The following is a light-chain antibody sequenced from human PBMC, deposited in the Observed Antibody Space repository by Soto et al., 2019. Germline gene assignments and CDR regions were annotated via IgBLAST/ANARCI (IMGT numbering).Light chain of an antibody. J-gene: IGKJ4*01. Sequence: DLQMTQSPSTLSASVGDSVTITCRASQSISPWLAWYQQKPGKAPTLLIYKASSLEGGVPSRFSGSGSGTDFNITISSLQPDDFATYYCQQYNTYPLTFGGGTTVEIK. CDR2: KAS. CDR1: QSISPW. CDR3: QQYNTYPLT. V-gene: IGKV1-5*03.